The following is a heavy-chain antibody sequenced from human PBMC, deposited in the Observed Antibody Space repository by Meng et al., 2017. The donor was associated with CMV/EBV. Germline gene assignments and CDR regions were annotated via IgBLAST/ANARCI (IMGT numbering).Heavy chain of an antibody. J-gene: IGHJ5*02. CDR2: IYTSGST. CDR1: GGSISSNY. CDR3: AREIVVVPAAIDNWFDP. Sequence: VHRQEAGPRLVNPSDTLSLPCTVSGGSISSNYWSWIRQPAGKRLEWIGRIYTSGSTNYNPSITSRVTMSVDTSKNQFSLKLSSVTAADTAVYYCAREIVVVPAAIDNWFDPWGQGTLVTVSS. D-gene: IGHD2-2*02. V-gene: IGHV4-4*07.